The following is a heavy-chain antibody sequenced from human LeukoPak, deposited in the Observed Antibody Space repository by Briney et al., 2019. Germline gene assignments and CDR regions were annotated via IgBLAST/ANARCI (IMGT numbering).Heavy chain of an antibody. CDR3: ARFTYYDILTGYSQYYFDY. J-gene: IGHJ4*02. CDR1: GGSISSGDYY. Sequence: SQTLSLTCTVSGGSISSGDYYWSWIRQPPGKGLEWIGYIYYSGSTNYNPSLKSRVTISVDTSKNQFSLKLSSVTAADTAVYYCARFTYYDILTGYSQYYFDYWGQGTLVTVSS. CDR2: IYYSGST. D-gene: IGHD3-9*01. V-gene: IGHV4-61*08.